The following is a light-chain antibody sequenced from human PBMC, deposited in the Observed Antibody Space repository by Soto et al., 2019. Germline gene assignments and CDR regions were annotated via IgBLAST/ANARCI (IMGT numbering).Light chain of an antibody. CDR2: DAS. Sequence: IVLTQSPAPMSLSPGERATLSCGASERVSSSYVAWYQMKAGLAPRLLIHDASTRASGIPDRFRGSKSGTDFTLTIRGLEAEDAALYYCQQYGSSPITFGQGTRLEIK. CDR3: QQYGSSPIT. V-gene: IGKV3D-20*01. J-gene: IGKJ5*01. CDR1: ERVSSSY.